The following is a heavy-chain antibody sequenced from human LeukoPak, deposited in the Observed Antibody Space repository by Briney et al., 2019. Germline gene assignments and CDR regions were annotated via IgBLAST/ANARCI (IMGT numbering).Heavy chain of an antibody. J-gene: IGHJ6*03. CDR2: IKQDGSEK. Sequence: GGSLRLSCAASGFTFSSYWMSWVRQAPGKGLEWVANIKQDGSEKYYVDSVKGRFTISRDSAKNSLYLQMNSLRAEDTAVYYCARCSSGYYYYYYYMDVWGKGTTVTVSS. CDR1: GFTFSSYW. CDR3: ARCSSGYYYYYYYMDV. V-gene: IGHV3-7*01. D-gene: IGHD3-22*01.